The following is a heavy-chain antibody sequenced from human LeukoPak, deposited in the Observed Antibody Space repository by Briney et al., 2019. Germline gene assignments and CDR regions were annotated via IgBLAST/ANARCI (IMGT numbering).Heavy chain of an antibody. Sequence: SETLSLTCTVSGASVSSSDFYWNWIRQPAGKGLEWIGRGYTSGTTDYNPSLKSRLTISVDTSTNRFSLKLSSVTAADTAVYCARERVGYTIGRGFDQWGQGILVTVSS. V-gene: IGHV4-61*02. CDR2: GYTSGTT. D-gene: IGHD1-26*01. CDR1: GASVSSSDFY. J-gene: IGHJ4*02. CDR3: ARERVGYTIGRGFDQ.